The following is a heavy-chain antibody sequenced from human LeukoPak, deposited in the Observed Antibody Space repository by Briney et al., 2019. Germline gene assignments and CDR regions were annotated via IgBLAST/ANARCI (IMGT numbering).Heavy chain of an antibody. Sequence: GGSLRLSCAASGFTFDDYAMHWVRQAPGKGLEWVSGISWSSGSIDYADSVRGRFSISRDNAKNSLYLQMNSLRAEDMALYYCAKGDNYGSGTYYFDHWGQGTLVTVSS. J-gene: IGHJ4*02. CDR3: AKGDNYGSGTYYFDH. D-gene: IGHD3-10*01. CDR1: GFTFDDYA. V-gene: IGHV3-9*03. CDR2: ISWSSGSI.